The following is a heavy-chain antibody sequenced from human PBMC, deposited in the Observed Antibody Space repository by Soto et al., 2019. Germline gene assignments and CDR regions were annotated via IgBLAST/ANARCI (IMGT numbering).Heavy chain of an antibody. V-gene: IGHV1-18*01. Sequence: QLHLVQSGAEVKTPGASVKVSCQTSGYTPTNYDIGWVRQAPGQGLEWMGWISAYNGNTNYAQKLQGRLTMTTDTPTRTAYMELRSLRSDDTAVYYCARALYRSGTYYAFDNWGQGTLVTVSS. CDR3: ARALYRSGTYYAFDN. J-gene: IGHJ4*02. CDR2: ISAYNGNT. D-gene: IGHD1-26*01. CDR1: GYTPTNYD.